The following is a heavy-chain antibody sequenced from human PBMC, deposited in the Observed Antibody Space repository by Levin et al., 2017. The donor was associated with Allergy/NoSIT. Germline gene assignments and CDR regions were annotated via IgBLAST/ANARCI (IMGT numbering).Heavy chain of an antibody. D-gene: IGHD3-10*01. CDR2: IYSGGST. CDR3: ARDSGAAYYYYGMDV. CDR1: GFTVSSNY. J-gene: IGHJ6*02. Sequence: GESLRLSCAASGFTVSSNYMSWVRQAPGKGLEWVSVIYSGGSTYYADSVKGRFTISRDNSKNTLYLQMNSLRAEDTAVYYCARDSGAAYYYYGMDVWGQGTTVTVSS. V-gene: IGHV3-66*01.